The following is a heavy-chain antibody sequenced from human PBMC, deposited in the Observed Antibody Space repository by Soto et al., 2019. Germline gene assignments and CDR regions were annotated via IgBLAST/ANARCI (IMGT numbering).Heavy chain of an antibody. D-gene: IGHD4-4*01. V-gene: IGHV3-23*01. CDR2: INAPGTAT. Sequence: EVQLLESAGGLVQPGGSLRLSCAASGFIFNNFAMIWVRQVPGKGLEWVSTINAPGTATWYADSVKGRFTVSRDNSRTTLYLQMNILRSEDTALYYCVNVLSRDYINDYWGQGTLVTGSS. J-gene: IGHJ4*02. CDR1: GFIFNNFA. CDR3: VNVLSRDYINDY.